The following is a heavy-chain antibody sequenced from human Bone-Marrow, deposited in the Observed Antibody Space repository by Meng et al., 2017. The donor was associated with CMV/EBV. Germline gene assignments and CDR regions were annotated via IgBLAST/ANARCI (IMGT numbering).Heavy chain of an antibody. D-gene: IGHD6-13*01. J-gene: IGHJ4*02. CDR1: GYTFTGYY. CDR3: ASSSSWFDY. V-gene: IGHV1-2*02. CDR2: IKPNSGGT. Sequence: ASVKVSCKASGYTFTGYYMHWVRQAPGQGLEWMGWIKPNSGGTNYAQKFQGKVTMNRDTSISTAYMELVTLRSDDTAVYYCASSSSWFDYWGQGTLVTVSS.